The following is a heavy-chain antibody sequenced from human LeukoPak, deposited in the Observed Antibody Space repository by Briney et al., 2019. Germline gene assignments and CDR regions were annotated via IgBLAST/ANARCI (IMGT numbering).Heavy chain of an antibody. D-gene: IGHD6-13*01. J-gene: IGHJ6*02. CDR3: AKGIAAATGYYYGMDV. V-gene: IGHV3-9*01. CDR1: GFTFSNYS. CDR2: ISWNSGSI. Sequence: GGSLRLSCAASGFTFSNYSMNWVRQAPGKGLEWVSGISWNSGSIGYADSVKGRFTISRDNAKNSLYLQMNSLRAEDTALYYCAKGIAAATGYYYGMDVWGQGTTVTVSS.